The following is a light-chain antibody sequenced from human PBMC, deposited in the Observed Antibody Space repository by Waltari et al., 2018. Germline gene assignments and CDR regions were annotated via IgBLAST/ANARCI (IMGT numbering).Light chain of an antibody. V-gene: IGKV3-20*01. CDR1: QSVSRT. CDR3: QHYVRLPAT. J-gene: IGKJ1*01. CDR2: GAS. Sequence: SCRASQSVSRTLAWYQQKPGQAPRLLIYGASTRATGIPDRFSGSGSGTDFSLTISRLEPEDFAVYYCQHYVRLPATFGQGTKVEIE.